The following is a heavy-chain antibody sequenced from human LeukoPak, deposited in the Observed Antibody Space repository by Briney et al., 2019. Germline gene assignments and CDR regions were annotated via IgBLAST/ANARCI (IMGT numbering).Heavy chain of an antibody. D-gene: IGHD3-16*01. CDR1: GFTFSSHW. V-gene: IGHV5-51*01. Sequence: GGSLRLSCAASGFTFSSHWMSWVRQAPGKGLEWVGIIYPGDSDTRYSPSFQGQVTISADKSISTAYLHWSSLKASDTAMYYCARVGDGGDYLDYWGQGTLVTVSS. J-gene: IGHJ4*02. CDR2: IYPGDSDT. CDR3: ARVGDGGDYLDY.